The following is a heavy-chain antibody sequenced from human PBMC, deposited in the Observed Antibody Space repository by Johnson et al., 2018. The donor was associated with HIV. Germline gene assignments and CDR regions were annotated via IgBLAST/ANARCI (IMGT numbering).Heavy chain of an antibody. J-gene: IGHJ3*02. CDR1: GFTFSSYA. V-gene: IGHV3-30*04. Sequence: QVQLVESGGGVVQPGRSLRLSCAASGFTFSSYAVHWVRQAPGKGLEWVAVISYDGSNKYYADSVKGRFTISRDNSKNTLYLQMNSLRAEDTAVYYCARGIAAAPLWAFHIWGQGTRVTVSS. D-gene: IGHD6-13*01. CDR3: ARGIAAAPLWAFHI. CDR2: ISYDGSNK.